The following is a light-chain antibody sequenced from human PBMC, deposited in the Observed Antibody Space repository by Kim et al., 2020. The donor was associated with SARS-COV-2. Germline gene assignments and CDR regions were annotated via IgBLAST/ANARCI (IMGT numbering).Light chain of an antibody. V-gene: IGLV2-8*01. CDR1: SSDVGGYNY. J-gene: IGLJ3*02. CDR3: SSYADSYNWV. CDR2: EVS. Sequence: GQSYTISCTGTSSDVGGYNYVSWYQQHPGKAPKLMIYEVSKRPSGVPDRFSGSKSGNTASLTVSGLQAEDEADYYCSSYADSYNWVFGGGTKLTVL.